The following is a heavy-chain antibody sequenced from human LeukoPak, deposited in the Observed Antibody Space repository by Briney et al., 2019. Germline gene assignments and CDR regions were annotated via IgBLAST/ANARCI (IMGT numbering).Heavy chain of an antibody. J-gene: IGHJ5*02. CDR2: ISYDGSNK. Sequence: GRSLRLSCAASGFTFSSYGMHWVRQAPGKGLEWVAVISYDGSNKYYADSVKGRFTISRDNSKNTLYLQMNSLRAEDTAVYYCAKDGYDLWGQGTLVTVSS. V-gene: IGHV3-30*18. CDR3: AKDGYDL. D-gene: IGHD5-12*01. CDR1: GFTFSSYG.